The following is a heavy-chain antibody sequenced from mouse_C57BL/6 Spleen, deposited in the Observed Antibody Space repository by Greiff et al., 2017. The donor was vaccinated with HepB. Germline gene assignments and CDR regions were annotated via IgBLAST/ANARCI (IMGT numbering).Heavy chain of an antibody. CDR1: GYTFTSYW. J-gene: IGHJ1*03. V-gene: IGHV1-64*01. D-gene: IGHD1-1*01. Sequence: VQLQQPGAELVKPGASVKLSCKASGYTFTSYWMHWVKQRPGQGLEWIGMIHPNSGSTNYNEKFKSKATLTVDKSSSTAYMQLSSLTSEDSAVYYCARASFYGSSRYFDVWGTGTTVTVSS. CDR3: ARASFYGSSRYFDV. CDR2: IHPNSGST.